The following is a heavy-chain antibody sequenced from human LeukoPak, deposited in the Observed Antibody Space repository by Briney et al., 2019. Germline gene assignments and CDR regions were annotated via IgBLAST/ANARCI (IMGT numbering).Heavy chain of an antibody. CDR3: ARTTEGYYDSSGYYY. Sequence: ASVKVSCKASGYTFTGYYMHWVRQAPGQGLEWMGWINPNSGGTNYAQKFQGRVTMTRDTSISTAYMELSRLRSDDTAVYYCARTTEGYYDSSGYYYWGQGTLVTVSS. V-gene: IGHV1-2*02. CDR2: INPNSGGT. D-gene: IGHD3-22*01. J-gene: IGHJ4*02. CDR1: GYTFTGYY.